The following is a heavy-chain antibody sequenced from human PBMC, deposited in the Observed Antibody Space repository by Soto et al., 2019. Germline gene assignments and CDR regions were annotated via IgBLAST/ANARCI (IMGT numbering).Heavy chain of an antibody. V-gene: IGHV1-2*04. CDR1: GYTFTGYY. CDR2: IKPNSGGT. Sequence: VKLLQSGAELKKPGASVKVSCKASGYTFTGYYMPWVRQAPGQGREWMGWIKPNSGGTNYAQKFQGWVTMTRDTSISTAYMELSRLRSDDTAVYYCAREGYGDYWFDPWGQGTLVTVSS. J-gene: IGHJ5*02. D-gene: IGHD4-17*01. CDR3: AREGYGDYWFDP.